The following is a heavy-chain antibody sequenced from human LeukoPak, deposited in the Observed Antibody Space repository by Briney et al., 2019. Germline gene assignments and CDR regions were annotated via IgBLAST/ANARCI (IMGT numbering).Heavy chain of an antibody. CDR1: GGSFSGYY. CDR3: ARWGGIVVVPAALYGMDV. D-gene: IGHD2-2*01. CDR2: INHSGST. Sequence: SETLSLTCAVYGGSFSGYYWSWIRQPPGKGLEWIGEINHSGSTNYNPSLKSRVTISVDTSKNQFSLKLSSVTAADTAVYYCARWGGIVVVPAALYGMDVWGQGTTVTVSS. V-gene: IGHV4-34*01. J-gene: IGHJ6*02.